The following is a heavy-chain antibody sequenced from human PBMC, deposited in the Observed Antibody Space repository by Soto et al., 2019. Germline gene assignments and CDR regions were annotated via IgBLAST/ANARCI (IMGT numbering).Heavy chain of an antibody. CDR2: IYHSGST. D-gene: IGHD3-10*01. J-gene: IGHJ6*02. Sequence: LSLTCAVSGGPISSGGYSWSWIRPPPGKGLEWIGYIYHSGSTYYNPSLKSRVTISVDRSKNQFSLKLSSVTAADTAVYYCARGLGDGSGKTYYYYYGMDVWGQGTTVTVSS. CDR1: GGPISSGGYS. V-gene: IGHV4-30-2*01. CDR3: ARGLGDGSGKTYYYYYGMDV.